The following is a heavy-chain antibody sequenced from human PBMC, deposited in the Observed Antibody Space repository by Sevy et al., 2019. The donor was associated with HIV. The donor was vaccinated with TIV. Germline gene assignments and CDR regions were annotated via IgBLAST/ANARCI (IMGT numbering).Heavy chain of an antibody. CDR2: IYSGGST. V-gene: IGHV3-53*01. D-gene: IGHD2-15*01. CDR1: EFTVSSNY. Sequence: GGSLRLSCAASEFTVSSNYMSWVRQAPGKGLEWVSLIYSGGSTYYADSVKGRFTISRDNSQNTVYLQMNSLRAEDTAVYYCAREDIVLGEGNYYGMDVWGQGTTVTVSS. CDR3: AREDIVLGEGNYYGMDV. J-gene: IGHJ6*02.